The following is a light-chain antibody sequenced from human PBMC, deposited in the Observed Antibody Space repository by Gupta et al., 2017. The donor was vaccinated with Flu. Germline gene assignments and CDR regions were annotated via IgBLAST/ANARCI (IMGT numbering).Light chain of an antibody. CDR2: LESSGTY. Sequence: QPVLTHSSSASASLGSSVRLTCHLRSGHNTNIIAWHQQQPGKAPRFLMKLESSGTYRRGSGVPDRFSGSSSGADRYLTISNLQSEDEADYYCETWGSATYVFGTGTKVTVL. J-gene: IGLJ1*01. CDR3: ETWGSATYV. CDR1: SGHNTNI. V-gene: IGLV4-60*03.